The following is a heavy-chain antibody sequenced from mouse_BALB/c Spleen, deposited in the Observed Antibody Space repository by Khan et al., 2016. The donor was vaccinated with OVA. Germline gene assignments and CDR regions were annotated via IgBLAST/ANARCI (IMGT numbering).Heavy chain of an antibody. V-gene: IGHV3-2*02. CDR3: ARAGTISTVVATDFDS. CDR2: IKYSGST. J-gene: IGHJ2*01. D-gene: IGHD1-1*01. Sequence: VQLQESGPGLVKPSQSLSLTCTVTGYSITSDYAWNWIRQFPGNKLEWMGYIKYSGSTSYTPSLKSRISITRNTSQNQLFLQWCAVTTEDTATYNSARAGTISTVVATDFDSWGQGTTLTVSS. CDR1: GYSITSDYA.